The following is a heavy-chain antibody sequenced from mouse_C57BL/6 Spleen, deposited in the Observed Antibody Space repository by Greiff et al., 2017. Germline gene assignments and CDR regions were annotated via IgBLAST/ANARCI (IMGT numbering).Heavy chain of an antibody. V-gene: IGHV5-6*01. Sequence: EVMLVESGGDLVKPGGSLKLSCAASGFTFSSYGMSWVRQTPDKRLEWVATISSGGSYTYYPDSVKGRFTISRDNAKNTLYLQMSSLKSEDTAMYYCARQDGSSYGGYYFDYWGQGTTLTVSS. CDR2: ISSGGSYT. D-gene: IGHD1-1*01. CDR1: GFTFSSYG. CDR3: ARQDGSSYGGYYFDY. J-gene: IGHJ2*01.